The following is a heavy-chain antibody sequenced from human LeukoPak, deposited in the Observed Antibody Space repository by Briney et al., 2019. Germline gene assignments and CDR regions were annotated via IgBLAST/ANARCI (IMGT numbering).Heavy chain of an antibody. CDR1: GFTFSRYW. J-gene: IGHJ4*02. CDR3: AKVEYSSSSEGYFDY. Sequence: GGSLRLSCAASGFTFSRYWMHWVRQAPGKGLVWVSRIKSDGSITDYADSVEGRFTISRDNAKNTLYLQIDNLRAEDTAVYYCAKVEYSSSSEGYFDYWGQGTLVTVYS. V-gene: IGHV3-74*01. D-gene: IGHD6-6*01. CDR2: IKSDGSIT.